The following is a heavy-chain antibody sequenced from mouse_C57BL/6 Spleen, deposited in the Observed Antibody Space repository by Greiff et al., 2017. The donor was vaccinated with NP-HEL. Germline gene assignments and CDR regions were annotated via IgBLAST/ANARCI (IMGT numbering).Heavy chain of an antibody. CDR3: TRSSYYSNN. CDR2: IYPSDSET. CDR1: GYTFTSYW. V-gene: IGHV1-61*01. J-gene: IGHJ2*01. D-gene: IGHD2-5*01. Sequence: VQLQQPGAELVRPGSSVKLSCKASGYTFTSYWMDWVKQRPGQGLEWIGNIYPSDSETHYNHKFKDKATLTVDKSSSTAYMQLSSLTSADSAVYYWTRSSYYSNNWGQGTTLTVSS.